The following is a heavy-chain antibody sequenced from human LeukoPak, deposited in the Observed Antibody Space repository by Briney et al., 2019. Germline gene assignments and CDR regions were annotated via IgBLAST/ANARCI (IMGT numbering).Heavy chain of an antibody. CDR2: ISYDGSNK. V-gene: IGHV3-30-3*01. Sequence: GGSLRLSCAASGFTFSSYAMHWVRQAPGKGLEWVAVISYDGSNKYYADSVKGRFTISRDNSKNTLYLQMNSLRAEDTAVYYCARAEERLGPYYYYMGVWGKGTTVTVSS. CDR1: GFTFSSYA. J-gene: IGHJ6*03. CDR3: ARAEERLGPYYYYMGV. D-gene: IGHD6-25*01.